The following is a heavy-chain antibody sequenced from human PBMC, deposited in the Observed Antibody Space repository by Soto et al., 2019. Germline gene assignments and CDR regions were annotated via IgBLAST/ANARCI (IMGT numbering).Heavy chain of an antibody. J-gene: IGHJ4*02. CDR2: ISYDGSNK. D-gene: IGHD5-18*01. CDR3: ARVPSTGGYSYGWAVGYSDY. CDR1: GFTFSSYA. V-gene: IGHV3-30-3*01. Sequence: GGSLRLSCGAAGFTFSSYAMRWVRQAPGKGRGWLAVISYDGSNKYYADSVKGRFTISRDNSKNTLYLQMNSLRAEDTAVYYCARVPSTGGYSYGWAVGYSDYWVQGTLVTVSS.